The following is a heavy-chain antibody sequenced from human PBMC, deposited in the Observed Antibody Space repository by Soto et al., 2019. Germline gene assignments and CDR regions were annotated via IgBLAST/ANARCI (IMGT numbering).Heavy chain of an antibody. CDR3: ARGGVVVITTGYYYGMDV. J-gene: IGHJ6*02. CDR1: GYTFTSYY. D-gene: IGHD3-22*01. CDR2: INPSGGST. V-gene: IGHV1-46*01. Sequence: QVQLVQSGAEVKKPGASVKVSCKASGYTFTSYYMHWVRQAPGQGLEWMGIINPSGGSTSYAQKFQGRVTMTRDTSTSTVYMELSSLRSEDTDVYYCARGGVVVITTGYYYGMDVWGQGTTVTVSS.